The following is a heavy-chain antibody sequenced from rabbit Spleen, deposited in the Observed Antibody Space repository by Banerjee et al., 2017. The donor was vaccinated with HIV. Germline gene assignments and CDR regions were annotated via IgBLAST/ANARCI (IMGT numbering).Heavy chain of an antibody. D-gene: IGHD4-1*01. V-gene: IGHV1S47*01. CDR1: GFTISSSHW. CDR3: ARDLDGVIGWNFGW. Sequence: QEQLVESGGGLVQPEGSLTLTCTASGFTISSSHWIWWVRRAPGKGLEWIGYIDPVFGTTYYATWVSGRFTISRSTSLNTVTLQMTSLTAADTATYFCARDLDGVIGWNFGWWGQGTLVTVS. CDR2: IDPVFGTT. J-gene: IGHJ3*01.